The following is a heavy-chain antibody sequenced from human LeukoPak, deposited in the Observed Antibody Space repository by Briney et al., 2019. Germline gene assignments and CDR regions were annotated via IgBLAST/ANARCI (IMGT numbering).Heavy chain of an antibody. Sequence: SETLSLTCTVSGGSISSSSYYWGWIRQPPGKGLEWIGSIYYSGSTNYNPSLKSRVTISVDTSKNQFSLKLSSVTAADTAVYYCARQRKLFGYSGGWYDFDYWGQGTLVTVSS. J-gene: IGHJ4*02. CDR3: ARQRKLFGYSGGWYDFDY. CDR1: GGSISSSSYY. CDR2: IYYSGST. D-gene: IGHD6-19*01. V-gene: IGHV4-39*01.